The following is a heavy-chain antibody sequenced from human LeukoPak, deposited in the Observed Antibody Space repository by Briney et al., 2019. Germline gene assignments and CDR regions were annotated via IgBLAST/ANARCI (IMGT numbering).Heavy chain of an antibody. V-gene: IGHV3-7*01. CDR1: GFTFNSYW. Sequence: SGGSLRLSCAASGFTFNSYWMSWVRQAPGKGLEWVANIKKDGSEKNYVDSVKGRFTISRDNAKNSLYLQMDSLRAEDTAVYYCARSISLGAWGQGTLVTVSS. J-gene: IGHJ5*02. CDR3: ARSISLGA. CDR2: IKKDGSEK. D-gene: IGHD3-16*01.